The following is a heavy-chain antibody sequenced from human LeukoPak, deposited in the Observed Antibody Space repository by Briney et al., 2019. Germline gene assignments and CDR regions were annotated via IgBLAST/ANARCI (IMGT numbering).Heavy chain of an antibody. CDR3: ASRGSREPDPLRFRGWYY. CDR2: INPKSGGT. J-gene: IGHJ4*02. CDR1: GYSFTGHY. D-gene: IGHD1-14*01. Sequence: GASVKVSCKASGYSFTGHYMHWVRQAPGQGLEWMGWINPKSGGTNYAQKFQGRVTMTRDTSISTAYMDMSSLRSDDTAVYYCASRGSREPDPLRFRGWYYWGQGTLVTVSS. V-gene: IGHV1-2*02.